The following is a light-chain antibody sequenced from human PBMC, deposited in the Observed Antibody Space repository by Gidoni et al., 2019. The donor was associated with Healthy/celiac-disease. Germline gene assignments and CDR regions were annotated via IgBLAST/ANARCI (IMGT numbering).Light chain of an antibody. J-gene: IGKJ1*01. V-gene: IGKV1-5*03. Sequence: DIQMTQSPSTLSASVGDRVTITCRASQSISSWSAWYQQKPGKAPKLLIYKASSLESGVPSRFSGSGSGTEFTLTISSLQPDDFATYYCQQYNSYSTPFGQGTKVEIK. CDR1: QSISSW. CDR2: KAS. CDR3: QQYNSYSTP.